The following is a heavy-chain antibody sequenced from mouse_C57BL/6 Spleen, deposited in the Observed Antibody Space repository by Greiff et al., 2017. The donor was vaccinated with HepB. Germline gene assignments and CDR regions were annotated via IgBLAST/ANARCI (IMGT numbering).Heavy chain of an antibody. CDR2: IDPETGGT. CDR3: TRYYYGSSSPAWFAY. J-gene: IGHJ3*01. D-gene: IGHD1-1*01. CDR1: GYTFTDYE. Sequence: VQLQESGAELVRPGASVTLSCKASGYTFTDYEMHWVKQTPVHGLEWIGAIDPETGGTAYNQKFKGKAILTADKSSSTAYMELRSLTSEDSAVYYCTRYYYGSSSPAWFAYWGQGTLVTVSA. V-gene: IGHV1-15*01.